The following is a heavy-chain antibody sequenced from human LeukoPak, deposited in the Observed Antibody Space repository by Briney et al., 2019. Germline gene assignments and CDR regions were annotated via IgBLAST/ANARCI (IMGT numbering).Heavy chain of an antibody. J-gene: IGHJ4*02. CDR1: GITFGSCW. Sequence: PGGSLRLSCAASGITFGSCWMTWVRQAPGKGLECVANIKPDGSEKHYVDSVEGRFTISRDNAKNSLFLEMNSLRAEDTAVYYCARGRMAVAGSYEYWGQGTLVTVSS. V-gene: IGHV3-7*05. CDR3: ARGRMAVAGSYEY. D-gene: IGHD6-19*01. CDR2: IKPDGSEK.